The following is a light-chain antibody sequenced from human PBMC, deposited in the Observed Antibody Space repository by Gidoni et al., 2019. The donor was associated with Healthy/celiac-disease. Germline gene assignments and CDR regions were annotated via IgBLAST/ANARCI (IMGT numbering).Light chain of an antibody. Sequence: QSALTQPRSVSGSPGQSVTISCTGTSSDVGGYNYVSWYQQHPGKAPKLMIYDVSKRPSGVTDRFSGSKSGNTASLTISGLQAEDEADYDCCSYAGSYTWVFGGGTKLTVL. CDR1: SSDVGGYNY. CDR2: DVS. V-gene: IGLV2-11*01. CDR3: CSYAGSYTWV. J-gene: IGLJ3*02.